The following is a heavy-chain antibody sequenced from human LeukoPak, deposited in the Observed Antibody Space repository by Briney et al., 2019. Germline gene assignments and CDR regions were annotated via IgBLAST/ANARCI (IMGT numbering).Heavy chain of an antibody. V-gene: IGHV4-59*08. CDR2: IYYSGST. J-gene: IGHJ6*02. D-gene: IGHD6-19*01. CDR3: ARRVAVAGTDYYYYGMDV. CDR1: GGSISSYY. Sequence: SSETLSLTCTVSGGSISSYYWSWIRQPPGKGLEWIGYIYYSGSTNYNPSLKSRVTISVDTSKNQFSLKLSSVTAADTAVYYCARRVAVAGTDYYYYGMDVWGQGTTVTVSS.